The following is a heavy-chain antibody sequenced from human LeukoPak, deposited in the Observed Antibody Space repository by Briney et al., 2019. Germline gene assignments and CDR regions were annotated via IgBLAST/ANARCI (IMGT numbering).Heavy chain of an antibody. J-gene: IGHJ5*02. CDR3: ARDGSPYCSGGSCYGGRNWFDP. V-gene: IGHV4-39*07. CDR2: IYYSGSI. CDR1: GGSISSSSYY. Sequence: SETLSLTCTVSGGSISSSSYYWGWIRQPPGKGLEWIGSIYYSGSIYYNPSLKSRVTISVDTSKNQFSLKLSSVTAADTAVYYCARDGSPYCSGGSCYGGRNWFDPWGQGTLVTVSS. D-gene: IGHD2-15*01.